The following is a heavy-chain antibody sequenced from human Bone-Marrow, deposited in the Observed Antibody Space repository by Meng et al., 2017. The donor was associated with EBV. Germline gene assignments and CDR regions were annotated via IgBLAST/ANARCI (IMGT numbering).Heavy chain of an antibody. CDR1: GYTFTSYG. CDR3: ARDSSSWRIGFDY. CDR2: ISAYNGNT. J-gene: IGHJ4*02. D-gene: IGHD6-13*01. Sequence: QLVQSGSEVKKPGAAGKVACKASGYTFTSYGTSWVRQAPGQGLEWMGWISAYNGNTNYAQKLQGRVTMTTDTSTSTAYMELRSLRSDDTAVYYCARDSSSWRIGFDYWGQGTLVTVSS. V-gene: IGHV1-18*01.